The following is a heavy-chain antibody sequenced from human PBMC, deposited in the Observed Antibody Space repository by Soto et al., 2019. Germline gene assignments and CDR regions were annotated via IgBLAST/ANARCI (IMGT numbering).Heavy chain of an antibody. D-gene: IGHD3-3*01. Sequence: QLQLQESGSGLVKPSQTLSLTCAVSGGSISSSGYSWSWIRQPPGKGLEWIGYIYHSGSTYYNPSLKSRVTISVDRSKNQFSLKLNSVTAADTAVYYCAREGDFDFWTRQTLYYFGLDVWGQGTPVTVSS. V-gene: IGHV4-30-2*01. CDR2: IYHSGST. J-gene: IGHJ6*02. CDR1: GGSISSSGYS. CDR3: AREGDFDFWTRQTLYYFGLDV.